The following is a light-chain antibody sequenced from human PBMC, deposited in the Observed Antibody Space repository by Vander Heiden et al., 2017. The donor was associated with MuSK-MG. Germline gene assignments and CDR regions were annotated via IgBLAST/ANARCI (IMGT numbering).Light chain of an antibody. CDR1: QAISDS. CDR3: QQYYRTPQT. CDR2: PAS. V-gene: IGKV1-NL1*01. J-gene: IGKJ1*01. Sequence: DIQMTQSPSSLSASVGDRVTITCRASQAISDSLAWYQQKPGKAPKLLLYPASRLESGVPSRVSGSGSGTDHTLTISSLQPEDFATYYCQQYYRTPQTFGQGTKVEIK.